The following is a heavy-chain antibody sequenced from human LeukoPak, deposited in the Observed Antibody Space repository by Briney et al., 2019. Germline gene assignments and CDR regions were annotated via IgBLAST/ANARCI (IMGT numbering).Heavy chain of an antibody. CDR3: ATTGWYYPGYFDY. CDR2: FDPEDGET. V-gene: IGHV1-24*01. CDR1: GYTLTELS. D-gene: IGHD6-19*01. J-gene: IGHJ4*02. Sequence: ASVKVSFKVSGYTLTELSMHWVRQAPGKGLEWMGGFDPEDGETIYAQKFQGRVTMTEDTSTDTAYMELSSLRSEDTAVYYCATTGWYYPGYFDYWGQGTLVTVSS.